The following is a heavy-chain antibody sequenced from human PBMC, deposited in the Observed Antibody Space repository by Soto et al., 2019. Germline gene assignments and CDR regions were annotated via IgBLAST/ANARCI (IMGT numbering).Heavy chain of an antibody. J-gene: IGHJ4*01. CDR3: ARGILVAGFILDN. D-gene: IGHD6-19*01. Sequence: ASVKVSCKASGYSLTSYAMHWVRQAPGQRLEWMGWVHGGNGNTQFSQKFQGRVTVTRDTSANTAFMELSSLRPEDRAVYYCARGILVAGFILDNWGQ. CDR2: VHGGNGNT. CDR1: GYSLTSYA. V-gene: IGHV1-3*01.